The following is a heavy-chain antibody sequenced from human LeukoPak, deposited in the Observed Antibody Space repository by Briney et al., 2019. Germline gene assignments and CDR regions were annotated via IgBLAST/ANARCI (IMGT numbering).Heavy chain of an antibody. CDR3: AKVGSQETIEVAGPYFDY. CDR2: FGTRSTSI. J-gene: IGHJ4*02. V-gene: IGHV3-21*04. Sequence: GGSLRLSCTASGFTFSGYSMNWIRQAPGKGLEWVSSFGTRSTSIYHAGSVKGRFAISRDNAKNLLYLQMNSLRAEDTAVYYCAKVGSQETIEVAGPYFDYWGQGSLVTVSS. D-gene: IGHD6-19*01. CDR1: GFTFSGYS.